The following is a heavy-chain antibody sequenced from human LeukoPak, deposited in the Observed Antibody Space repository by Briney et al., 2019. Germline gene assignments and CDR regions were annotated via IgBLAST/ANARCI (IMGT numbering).Heavy chain of an antibody. Sequence: GGTLRLSCTASGFPFSASSMSWVRQPPGKGLEWVSYISDISDTLIKYADCVKGRFTISRDNARNLVYLQMNSLRDEDTAVYYCARVRGSTLGRAYLDPWGQGTLVTVSS. CDR2: ISDISDTLI. V-gene: IGHV3-48*02. CDR3: ARVRGSTLGRAYLDP. D-gene: IGHD2-15*01. CDR1: GFPFSASS. J-gene: IGHJ5*02.